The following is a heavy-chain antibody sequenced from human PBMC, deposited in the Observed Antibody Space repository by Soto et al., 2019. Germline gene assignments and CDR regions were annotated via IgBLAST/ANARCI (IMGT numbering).Heavy chain of an antibody. CDR3: ARGRYGSGSYPTVYRFDY. D-gene: IGHD3-10*01. CDR2: IWYDGSNK. J-gene: IGHJ4*02. V-gene: IGHV3-33*01. Sequence: GGSLRLSCAASGFTFSSYGMHWVRQAPGKGLEWVAVIWYDGSNKYYADSVKGRFTISRDNSKNTLYLQMNSLRAEDTAVYYCARGRYGSGSYPTVYRFDYWGQGTLVTVSS. CDR1: GFTFSSYG.